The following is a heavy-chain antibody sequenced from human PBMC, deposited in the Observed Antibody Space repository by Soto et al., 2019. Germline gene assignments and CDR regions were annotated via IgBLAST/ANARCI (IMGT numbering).Heavy chain of an antibody. V-gene: IGHV1-69*13. J-gene: IGHJ6*02. CDR2: IIPIFGTA. CDR1: GGTFSSYA. Sequence: ASGKVSCKASGGTFSSYAISWVRQAPGQGLEWMGGIIPIFGTANYAQKFQGRVTITADESTSTAYMELSSLRSEDTAVYYCATELKYCSSTSCYLYYYYGMDVWGQGTTVTVSS. CDR3: ATELKYCSSTSCYLYYYYGMDV. D-gene: IGHD2-2*01.